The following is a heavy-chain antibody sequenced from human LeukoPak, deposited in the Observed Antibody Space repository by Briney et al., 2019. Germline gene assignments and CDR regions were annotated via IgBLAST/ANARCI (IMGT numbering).Heavy chain of an antibody. CDR2: ISQTGTTI. Sequence: PGGSLRLSCAASGFTFSDHYMSWIRQAPGKGLEWVSYISQTGTTISYADSVKGRFTLSRDNAKNSLYLRMNRLRAEDTAVYYCARPRGCGSSRCNNFDYWGQGTLVTVSS. CDR3: ARPRGCGSSRCNNFDY. CDR1: GFTFSDHY. V-gene: IGHV3-11*04. J-gene: IGHJ4*02. D-gene: IGHD2-2*01.